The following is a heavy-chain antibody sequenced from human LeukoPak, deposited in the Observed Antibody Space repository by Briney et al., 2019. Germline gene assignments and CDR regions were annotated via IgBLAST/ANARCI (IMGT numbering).Heavy chain of an antibody. V-gene: IGHV3-7*01. J-gene: IGHJ5*02. CDR2: INQDGSVK. CDR1: GFSFSNYW. CDR3: ARAGTYETTWYH. Sequence: GGSLTLSCAASGFSFSNYWMSWVRQAPGKGLEWVANINQDGSVKYYVDSVKGRFTISRDKAENSLYLQMNSLRAEDTALYFCARAGTYETTWYHWGQGTLVTVSS. D-gene: IGHD1-7*01.